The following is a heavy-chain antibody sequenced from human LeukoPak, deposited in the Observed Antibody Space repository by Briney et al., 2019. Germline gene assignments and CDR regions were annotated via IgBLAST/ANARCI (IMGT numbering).Heavy chain of an antibody. D-gene: IGHD3-10*01. CDR2: ISGDGGST. CDR3: AKDRGFGELSHYYGMDV. J-gene: IGHJ6*02. V-gene: IGHV3-43*02. Sequence: PGGSPRLSCAASGFTFDDYAMHWVRQAPGKGLEWVSLISGDGGSTYYADSVKGRFTISRDNSKNSLYLQMNSLRTEDTALYYCAKDRGFGELSHYYGMDVWGQGTTVTVSS. CDR1: GFTFDDYA.